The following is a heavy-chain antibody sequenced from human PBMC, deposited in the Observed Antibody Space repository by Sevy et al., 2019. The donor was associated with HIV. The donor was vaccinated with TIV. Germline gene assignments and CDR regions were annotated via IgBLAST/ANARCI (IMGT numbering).Heavy chain of an antibody. J-gene: IGHJ6*02. D-gene: IGHD1-1*01. CDR1: GYTFTYYY. Sequence: ASVKVSCKASGYTFTYYYIHWVRQAPGQGLEWMAWINPNDGVTNYAQRFQGGVTVTRDTSISTAYMQLRRLRSDDTAIYYCARLTTMPTSDLYGMDVWGQGTTVTVSS. CDR2: INPNDGVT. CDR3: ARLTTMPTSDLYGMDV. V-gene: IGHV1-2*02.